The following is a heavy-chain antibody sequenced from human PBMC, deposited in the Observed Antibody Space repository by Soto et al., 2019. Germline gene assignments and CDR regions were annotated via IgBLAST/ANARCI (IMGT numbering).Heavy chain of an antibody. V-gene: IGHV3-48*03. CDR2: ISSSGSTI. J-gene: IGHJ4*02. CDR3: ASTEYSSSWYALDS. D-gene: IGHD6-13*01. Sequence: PXGSLILSCAASGFTFSSYEMNWVRQAPGKGLEWVSYISSSGSTIYYADSVKGRFTISRDNAKNSLYLQMNSLRAEDTAVYYCASTEYSSSWYALDSWGQGTLVTVSS. CDR1: GFTFSSYE.